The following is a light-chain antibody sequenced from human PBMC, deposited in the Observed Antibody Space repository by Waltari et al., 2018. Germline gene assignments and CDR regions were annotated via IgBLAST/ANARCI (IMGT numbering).Light chain of an antibody. CDR1: QSLSYRYNNRNY. V-gene: IGKV4-1*01. CDR3: HQYYTTPFT. Sequence: DIVMSQSPDSLAVSLGERATIQCRSSQSLSYRYNNRNYLAWYKQRPGQPPKLLIYWASLRESGVPDRFSGSGSGTDFTLTISSLQDEDVAIYYCHQYYTTPFTFGPGTTVDIK. CDR2: WAS. J-gene: IGKJ3*01.